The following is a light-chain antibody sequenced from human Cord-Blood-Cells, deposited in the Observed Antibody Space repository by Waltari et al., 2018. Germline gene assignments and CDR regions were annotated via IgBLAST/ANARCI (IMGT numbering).Light chain of an antibody. Sequence: DIVMTQSPDSLAVSLGERATINCKSRQSVLYSSNNKNYLAWYQQKPGQPPKLLIYWAPTRESGVPDRFSGSGSGTDFTLTISSLQAEDVAVYYCQQYYSTPFTFGPGTKVDIK. CDR3: QQYYSTPFT. CDR2: WAP. V-gene: IGKV4-1*01. CDR1: QSVLYSSNNKNY. J-gene: IGKJ3*01.